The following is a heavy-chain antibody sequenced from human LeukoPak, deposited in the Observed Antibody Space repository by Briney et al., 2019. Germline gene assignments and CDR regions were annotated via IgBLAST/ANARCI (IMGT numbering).Heavy chain of an antibody. D-gene: IGHD6-19*01. Sequence: GASVKVSCKASGYTFTSYGISWVRQAPGQGLEWMGWISAYNGNTNYAQKLQGRVTMTTDTSTSTAYMELRSLRSDDTAVYHCARDRGSGSSRYIVYWGQGTLVTVSS. CDR2: ISAYNGNT. J-gene: IGHJ4*02. CDR3: ARDRGSGSSRYIVY. V-gene: IGHV1-18*01. CDR1: GYTFTSYG.